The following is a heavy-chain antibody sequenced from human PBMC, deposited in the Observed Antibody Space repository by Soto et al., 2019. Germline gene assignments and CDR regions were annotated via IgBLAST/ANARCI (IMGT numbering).Heavy chain of an antibody. Sequence: QVQLVQSGAEVKKPGSSVKVSCKTSGGTFSSYAISWVRQAPGQGLEWMGGIIPIFDTANYAQKFQGRVTSTADESTSTAYLELSILCSEDTAVYYCARHDCSISSCYYYYYYSMDVWGQGTTVTVSS. V-gene: IGHV1-69*12. CDR2: IIPIFDTA. D-gene: IGHD2-2*01. CDR3: ARHDCSISSCYYYYYYSMDV. CDR1: GGTFSSYA. J-gene: IGHJ6*02.